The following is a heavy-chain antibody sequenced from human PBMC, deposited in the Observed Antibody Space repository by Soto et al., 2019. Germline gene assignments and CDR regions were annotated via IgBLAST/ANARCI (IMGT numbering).Heavy chain of an antibody. CDR2: IHHSGAT. Sequence: QVQLQESGPGLVQPSGTLSLTCAVSGDSITGDNWWSWVRQPPGKGLEWIGEIHHSGATNYNPSLKXXVXLXXEQSTNQFSLKLNSVTAADTAMFYCAAQGFYRMGVWGRGTTVTVSS. J-gene: IGHJ6*02. CDR3: AAQGFYRMGV. V-gene: IGHV4-4*02. CDR1: GDSITGDNW.